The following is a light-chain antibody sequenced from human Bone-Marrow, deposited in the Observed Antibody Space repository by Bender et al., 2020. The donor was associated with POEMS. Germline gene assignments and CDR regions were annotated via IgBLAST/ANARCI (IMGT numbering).Light chain of an antibody. V-gene: IGLV1-44*01. CDR1: SSNIGSKT. CDR3: AVWDDSLNGWV. J-gene: IGLJ3*02. Sequence: QSVLTQPPSASETPGQRVTISCSGSSSNIGSKTVNWYQHLPGTAPKLLIYSSHRRPSEVPDRFSGSRSGTSASLAISGLQSEDEADYYCAVWDDSLNGWVFGGGTKLTVL. CDR2: SSH.